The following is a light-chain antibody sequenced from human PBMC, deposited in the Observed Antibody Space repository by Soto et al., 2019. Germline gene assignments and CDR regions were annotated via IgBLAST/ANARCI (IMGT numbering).Light chain of an antibody. CDR2: AAS. J-gene: IGKJ1*01. V-gene: IGKV1-39*01. CDR3: QQSYSTPRT. CDR1: QSISSY. Sequence: DIHMTHSPSSRSASVLYIVTVTCRASQSISSYLNWYQQKPGKAPKLLIYAASSLQSGVPSRFSGSGSGTDFTLTISSLQPEDFATYYCQQSYSTPRTFGQGTKVDIK.